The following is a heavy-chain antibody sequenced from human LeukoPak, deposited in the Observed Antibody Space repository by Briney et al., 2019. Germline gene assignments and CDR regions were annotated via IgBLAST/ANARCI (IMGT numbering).Heavy chain of an antibody. CDR3: AGYTSLDY. J-gene: IGHJ4*02. D-gene: IGHD2-2*02. CDR1: GFTFSSYA. Sequence: GGSLRLSCAASGFTFSSYAMAWVRQAPGKGLEWVSAISGSGGSTYYADSVKGRFTISRDSSKNTLYLQMNSLRAEDTAIYYCAGYTSLDYWGQGTLVTVSS. CDR2: ISGSGGST. V-gene: IGHV3-23*01.